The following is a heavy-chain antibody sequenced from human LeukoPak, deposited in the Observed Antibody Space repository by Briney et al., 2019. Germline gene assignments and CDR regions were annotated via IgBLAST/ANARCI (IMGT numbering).Heavy chain of an antibody. CDR3: ARDRTRETFDY. D-gene: IGHD1-1*01. J-gene: IGHJ4*02. Sequence: GGSLRLSCAASGFTFSDYYMSWIRQAPGKGLEWVSFISSGGNTINYADSMKGRFTISRHNAKNSLYLQMNSLRAEDTAVYYCARDRTRETFDYWGRGTLVTVSS. V-gene: IGHV3-11*04. CDR1: GFTFSDYY. CDR2: ISSGGNTI.